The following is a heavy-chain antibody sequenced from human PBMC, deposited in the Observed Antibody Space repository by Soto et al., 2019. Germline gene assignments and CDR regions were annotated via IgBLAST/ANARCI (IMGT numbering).Heavy chain of an antibody. CDR2: ISYDGSNK. Sequence: QVQLVESGGGVVQPGRSLRLSCAASGFTFSSYGMHWVRQAPGKGLEWVAVISYDGSNKYYADSVKGRFTISSDNSKNTLYLQMNSLRAEDTAVYYCAKDLGGGFDYWGQGTLVTVSS. D-gene: IGHD2-15*01. CDR1: GFTFSSYG. CDR3: AKDLGGGFDY. J-gene: IGHJ4*02. V-gene: IGHV3-30*18.